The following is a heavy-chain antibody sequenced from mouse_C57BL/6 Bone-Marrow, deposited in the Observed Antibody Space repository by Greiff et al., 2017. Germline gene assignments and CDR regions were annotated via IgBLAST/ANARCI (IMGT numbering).Heavy chain of an antibody. V-gene: IGHV2-2*01. CDR1: GFSLTSYG. CDR2: IWSGGST. Sequence: QVQLQQPGPGLVQPSQSLSITCTVSGFSLTSYGVHWVRQSPGKGLEWLGVIWSGGSTDYNAAFISRLSISTDNSMNKVFLKMNSLQADDTAIYYCARKGCNYYAMDYWGQGTSVTVTS. CDR3: ARKGCNYYAMDY. D-gene: IGHD3-3*01. J-gene: IGHJ4*01.